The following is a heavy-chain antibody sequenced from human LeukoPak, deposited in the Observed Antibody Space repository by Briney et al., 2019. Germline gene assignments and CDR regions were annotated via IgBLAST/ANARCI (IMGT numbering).Heavy chain of an antibody. Sequence: HPGGSLRLSCAASGFTFSPYSMNWVRQAPGKGLEWVSHISSSSRSIYYADSVKGRFTISRDDAKNSLYLQMNSLRAEDTAVYYCARLYSSSWSFDYWGQGTLVTVSS. V-gene: IGHV3-48*04. J-gene: IGHJ4*02. CDR2: ISSSSRSI. CDR3: ARLYSSSWSFDY. D-gene: IGHD6-13*01. CDR1: GFTFSPYS.